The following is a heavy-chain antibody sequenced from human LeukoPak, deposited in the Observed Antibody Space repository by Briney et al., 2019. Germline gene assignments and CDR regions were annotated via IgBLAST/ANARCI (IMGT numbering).Heavy chain of an antibody. Sequence: SVKVSCKASGGTFSSYAISWVRQAPGQGLEWMGGIIPIFGTANYAQKFQGRVTITADESTSTAYMELSSLRSEDTAVYYCASGPNIVVVPAAILSYYYYDMDVWGQGTTVTVSS. D-gene: IGHD2-2*01. CDR1: GGTFSSYA. V-gene: IGHV1-69*13. CDR2: IIPIFGTA. J-gene: IGHJ6*02. CDR3: ASGPNIVVVPAAILSYYYYDMDV.